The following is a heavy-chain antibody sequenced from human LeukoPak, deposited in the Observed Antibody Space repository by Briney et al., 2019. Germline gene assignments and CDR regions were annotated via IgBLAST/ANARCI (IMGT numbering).Heavy chain of an antibody. D-gene: IGHD2-15*01. Sequence: KPSETLSLTCAVYGGSFSGYYWSWIRQPPGKGLEWIGEINHSGSTNYNPSLKSRVTISIDTSKNQFSLKVSSVTAADTAVYYCARARNIVVVVAAPSRWNAFDIWGQGTMVTVSS. V-gene: IGHV4-34*01. CDR2: INHSGST. CDR1: GGSFSGYY. CDR3: ARARNIVVVVAAPSRWNAFDI. J-gene: IGHJ3*02.